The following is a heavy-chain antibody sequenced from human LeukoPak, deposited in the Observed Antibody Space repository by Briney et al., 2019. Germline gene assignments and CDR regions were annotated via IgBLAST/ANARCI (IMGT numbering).Heavy chain of an antibody. CDR2: IIATFGTA. CDR3: ARGRGFGELLVDVNNWFDP. V-gene: IGHV1-69*06. Sequence: SVKVSCKASGGTFSSYAISWVRQAPGQGLEERGGIIATFGTANYAQNFQSRVTITADKSTSTAYMELSSLRSEDTAVYYCARGRGFGELLVDVNNWFDPWGQGTLVTVSS. D-gene: IGHD3-10*01. CDR1: GGTFSSYA. J-gene: IGHJ5*02.